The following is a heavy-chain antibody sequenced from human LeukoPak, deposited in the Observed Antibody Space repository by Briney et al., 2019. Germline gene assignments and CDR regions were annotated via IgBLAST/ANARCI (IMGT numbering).Heavy chain of an antibody. D-gene: IGHD5-24*01. J-gene: IGHJ4*02. V-gene: IGHV1-2*02. Sequence: GASVKVSCKASGYTFTGYYMHWVRQAPGQGLEWMGWINPNTGGTNHVQKFQGRVTMTRDTSISTAYMELSRLRSDDTAVYYCATLGWLQPADFFDYWGQGTLVTVSS. CDR3: ATLGWLQPADFFDY. CDR1: GYTFTGYY. CDR2: INPNTGGT.